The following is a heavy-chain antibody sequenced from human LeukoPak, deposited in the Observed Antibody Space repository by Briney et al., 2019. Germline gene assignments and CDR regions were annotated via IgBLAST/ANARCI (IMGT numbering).Heavy chain of an antibody. D-gene: IGHD1-26*01. CDR1: GGSFRGYY. Sequence: PSETLSLTCAVYGGSFRGYYWSWIRQPPGKGAGWIGEINHSGSTNYNPSLKSRVTISVDTSKNQFSLKLSSVTAADTAVYYCARDSSYRNWFDPWGQGTLVTVSS. CDR2: INHSGST. CDR3: ARDSSYRNWFDP. V-gene: IGHV4-34*01. J-gene: IGHJ5*02.